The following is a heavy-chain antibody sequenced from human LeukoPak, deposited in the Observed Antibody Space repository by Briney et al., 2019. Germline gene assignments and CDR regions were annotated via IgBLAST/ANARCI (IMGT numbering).Heavy chain of an antibody. CDR1: GYTFTNYG. Sequence: GASVKVSCKASGYTFTNYGINWVRQAPGQGLEWMGWISAYNGNTNYAQKLQGRVTMTTDTSTSTAYMELRSLRSDDTAVYYCARGVKYDFWSGYPYYFDYWGQGTLVTVSS. V-gene: IGHV1-18*01. D-gene: IGHD3-3*01. J-gene: IGHJ4*02. CDR3: ARGVKYDFWSGYPYYFDY. CDR2: ISAYNGNT.